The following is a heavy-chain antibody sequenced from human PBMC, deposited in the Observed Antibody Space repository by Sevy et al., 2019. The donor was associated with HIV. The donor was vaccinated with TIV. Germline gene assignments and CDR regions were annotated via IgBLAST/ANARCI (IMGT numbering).Heavy chain of an antibody. Sequence: SETLSLTCSVSGGSVSSSSYYWNWIRQPPGKGLEWIGYIYDSGSTKYNPSLKSRGIISVDTSKNQFSLKLNSVTAADTAVYYCARGGGHTDYGMDVWGQGTTVTVSS. V-gene: IGHV4-61*01. CDR2: IYDSGST. CDR3: ARGGGHTDYGMDV. CDR1: GGSVSSSSYY. J-gene: IGHJ6*02.